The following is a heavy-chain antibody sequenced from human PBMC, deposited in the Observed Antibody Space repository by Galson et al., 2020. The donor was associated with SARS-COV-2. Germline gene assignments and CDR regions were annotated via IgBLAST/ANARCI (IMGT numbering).Heavy chain of an antibody. CDR1: GGSIYGYY. CDR3: ARDTPNYGLDV. J-gene: IGHJ6*02. D-gene: IGHD2-15*01. CDR2: VYYTGNT. V-gene: IGHV4-59*08. Sequence: SETLSLTCTVSGGSIYGYYWSWIRQPPGKGLEWIGNVYYTGNTKYKPSLESRLTISVDTSKNQFSLRLTSVTAADRALYYCARDTPNYGLDVWGQETTVTVSS.